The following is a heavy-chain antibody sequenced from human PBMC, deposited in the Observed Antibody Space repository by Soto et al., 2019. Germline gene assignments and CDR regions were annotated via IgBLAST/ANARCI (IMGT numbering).Heavy chain of an antibody. CDR3: AKDRRIVATITASFDY. CDR2: ISGSGGSA. CDR1: GFTFSSYA. J-gene: IGHJ4*02. V-gene: IGHV3-23*01. Sequence: GGSLRLSCAASGFTFSSYAMSWVRQAPGKGLEWVSAISGSGGSAYYADSVKGRFTISRDNSKNTLYLQMNSLRAEDTAVYYCAKDRRIVATITASFDYWGQGTLVTVSS. D-gene: IGHD5-12*01.